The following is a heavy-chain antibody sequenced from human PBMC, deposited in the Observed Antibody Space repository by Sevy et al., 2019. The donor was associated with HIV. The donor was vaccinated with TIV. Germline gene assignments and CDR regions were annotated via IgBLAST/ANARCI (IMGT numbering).Heavy chain of an antibody. CDR3: VAANSWEDY. Sequence: GGSLILSCEGSGYTFSNYWMHWVRQAPGKGLEWVSRVNSDGSTAYADSVKGRFTISRDNAENTMSLQMNSLRAEDTALYYCVAANSWEDYWGQGTLVTVSS. D-gene: IGHD6-13*01. J-gene: IGHJ4*02. V-gene: IGHV3-74*01. CDR1: GYTFSNYW. CDR2: VNSDGST.